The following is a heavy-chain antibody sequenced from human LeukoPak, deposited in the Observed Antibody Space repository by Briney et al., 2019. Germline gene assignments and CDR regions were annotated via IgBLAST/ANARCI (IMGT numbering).Heavy chain of an antibody. CDR1: GVSISSGGYY. Sequence: SQTLSLTCTVSGVSISSGGYYWSWIRQHPGKGLEWIGYIYYSGSTYYNPSLKSRVTISVDTSKNQFSLKLSSVTAADTAVYYCAGSAARSGTFDYWGQGTLVTVSS. CDR3: AGSAARSGTFDY. V-gene: IGHV4-31*03. J-gene: IGHJ4*02. CDR2: IYYSGST. D-gene: IGHD1-14*01.